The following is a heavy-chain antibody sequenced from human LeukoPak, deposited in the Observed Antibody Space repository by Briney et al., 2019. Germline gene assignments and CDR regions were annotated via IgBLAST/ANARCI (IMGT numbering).Heavy chain of an antibody. J-gene: IGHJ4*02. CDR3: AKGPRFLEWLLHY. CDR1: GFTFGSYT. CDR2: ISSTSTT. D-gene: IGHD3-3*01. Sequence: PGGSLRLSCAVSGFTFGSYTMNWVRQAPGKGLEWVSHISSTSTTYYADSVKGRFTTSRDNAKNLLYLQMNSLGAEDTAVYYCAKGPRFLEWLLHYWGQGTLVTVSS. V-gene: IGHV3-48*01.